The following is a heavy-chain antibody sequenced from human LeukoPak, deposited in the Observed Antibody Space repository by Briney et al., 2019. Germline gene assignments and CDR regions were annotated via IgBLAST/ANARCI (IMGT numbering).Heavy chain of an antibody. CDR1: GGSISSYY. CDR3: ARVEDGYCSSTSCAGPLDY. Sequence: SETLSLTCTVSGGSISSYYWSWIRQPAGKGLEWIGRIYTSGSTNYNPSLKSRVTMSVDTSKNQFSLKLSSVTAADTAVYYCARVEDGYCSSTSCAGPLDYWGQGTLATVSS. V-gene: IGHV4-4*07. CDR2: IYTSGST. D-gene: IGHD2-2*03. J-gene: IGHJ4*02.